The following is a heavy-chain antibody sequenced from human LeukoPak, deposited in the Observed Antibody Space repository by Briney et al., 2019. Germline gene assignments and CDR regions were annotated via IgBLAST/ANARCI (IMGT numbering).Heavy chain of an antibody. CDR1: GFTFSGYA. Sequence: GGSLRLSCTASGFTFSGYAMHWVRQAPGKGLEWVAVISPDGSNKYYADPVKGQFTISRDNSKNTLSLQLNSLGPEDTAVYYCARGAGTTVYYLHVWGKGTTVTVSS. J-gene: IGHJ6*03. D-gene: IGHD1/OR15-1a*01. V-gene: IGHV3-30*01. CDR2: ISPDGSNK. CDR3: ARGAGTTVYYLHV.